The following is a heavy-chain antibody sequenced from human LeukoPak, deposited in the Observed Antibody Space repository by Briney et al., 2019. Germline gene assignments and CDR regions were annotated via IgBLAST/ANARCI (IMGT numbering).Heavy chain of an antibody. CDR2: ISSSGSTI. V-gene: IGHV3-11*01. J-gene: IGHJ6*02. CDR3: ARDFPLGGRWDYYGMDV. D-gene: IGHD3-16*01. Sequence: PGGSLRLSCAASGFTFSDYYMSWIRQAPGKGLEWVSYISSSGSTIYYADSVKGRFTISRDNAKNSLYLQMNSLRAEDTAVYYCARDFPLGGRWDYYGMDVWGQGTTVTVSS. CDR1: GFTFSDYY.